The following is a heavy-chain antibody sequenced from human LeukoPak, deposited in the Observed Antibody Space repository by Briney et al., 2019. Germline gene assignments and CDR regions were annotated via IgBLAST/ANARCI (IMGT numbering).Heavy chain of an antibody. Sequence: PSETLSLTCTVSGGSISSYYWSWIRQPPGKGLEWTAYIYYSGSTNYNPSLKSRVTISVDTSKNPFSLKLSSVTAADTAVYYCARVLNWDWYFDLWGRGTLVTVSS. V-gene: IGHV4-59*01. D-gene: IGHD7-27*01. J-gene: IGHJ2*01. CDR3: ARVLNWDWYFDL. CDR2: IYYSGST. CDR1: GGSISSYY.